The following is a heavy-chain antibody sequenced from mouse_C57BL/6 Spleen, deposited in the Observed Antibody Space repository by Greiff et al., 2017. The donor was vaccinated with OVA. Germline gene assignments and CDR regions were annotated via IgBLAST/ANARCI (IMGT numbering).Heavy chain of an antibody. J-gene: IGHJ3*01. V-gene: IGHV5-9*01. D-gene: IGHD2-5*01. CDR1: GFTFSSYT. CDR3: ARQRDSNYGAWFAY. Sequence: DVKLVESGGGLVKPGGSLKLSCAASGFTFSSYTMSWVRQTPEQRLEWVATISGGGGNTYYPDSVKGRFTISRDNAKNTLYLQMSSLRSEDTALYYCARQRDSNYGAWFAYWGQGTLVTVSA. CDR2: ISGGGGNT.